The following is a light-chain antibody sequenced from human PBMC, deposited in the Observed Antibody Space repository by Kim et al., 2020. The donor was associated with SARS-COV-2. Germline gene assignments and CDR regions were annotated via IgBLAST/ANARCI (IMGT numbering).Light chain of an antibody. V-gene: IGLV2-14*03. Sequence: QSALTQPASVSGSPGQSITVSCTGTSSDIGAYNYVSWYQQHPGKAPNLMIYDVTYRPSGVSNRFSGSKSGNTASLTISGLQTDDEADYYCTSYTNSGAFVLFGGGTQLTVL. CDR1: SSDIGAYNY. J-gene: IGLJ2*01. CDR2: DVT. CDR3: TSYTNSGAFVL.